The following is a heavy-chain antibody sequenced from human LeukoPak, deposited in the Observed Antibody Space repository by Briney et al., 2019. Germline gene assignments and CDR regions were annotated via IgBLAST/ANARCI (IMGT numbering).Heavy chain of an antibody. J-gene: IGHJ4*02. CDR2: INHSGST. V-gene: IGHV4-34*01. D-gene: IGHD2-15*01. Sequence: SETLSLTCAVYGGSFSGYYWSWIRQPPGKGLEWIGEINHSGSTNYNPSLKSRVTIPLDTSKNQFSLKLSSVTAADTAVYYCARSLPGVVAATQFDYWGQETLVTVSS. CDR1: GGSFSGYY. CDR3: ARSLPGVVAATQFDY.